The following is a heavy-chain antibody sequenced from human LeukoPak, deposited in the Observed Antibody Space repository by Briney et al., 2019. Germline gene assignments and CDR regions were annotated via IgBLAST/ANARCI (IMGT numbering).Heavy chain of an antibody. CDR1: GYTFTGYY. J-gene: IGHJ4*02. CDR3: ARSGSYGFFDY. CDR2: INSNSGGT. Sequence: VASVKVSCKASGYTFTGYYMHWVRQAPGQGLEWMGWINSNSGGTNYAQKFQGRVTMTRDTSISTAYMELSRLRSDDTAVYYCARSGSYGFFDYWGQGTLVTVSS. V-gene: IGHV1-2*02. D-gene: IGHD1-26*01.